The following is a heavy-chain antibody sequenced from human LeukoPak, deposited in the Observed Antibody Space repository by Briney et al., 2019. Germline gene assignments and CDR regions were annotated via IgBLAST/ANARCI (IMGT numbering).Heavy chain of an antibody. J-gene: IGHJ5*02. CDR3: ASRGFGVVPWAAENWFDP. V-gene: IGHV4-34*01. Sequence: SETLSLTCTVSGGSFSGYYWSWIRQPPGKGLEWIGEINHSGSTNYNPSLKSRVTISVDTSKNQFSLKLSSVTAADTAVYYCASRGFGVVPWAAENWFDPWGQGTLVTVSS. CDR2: INHSGST. CDR1: GGSFSGYY. D-gene: IGHD3-3*01.